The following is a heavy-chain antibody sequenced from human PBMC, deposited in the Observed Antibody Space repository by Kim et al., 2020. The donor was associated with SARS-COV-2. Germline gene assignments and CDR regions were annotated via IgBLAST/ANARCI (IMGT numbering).Heavy chain of an antibody. J-gene: IGHJ3*02. V-gene: IGHV4-34*01. Sequence: PSRKSRVTISVDTSKNQFSLKLSSVTAADTAVYYCARGRRELLAGDAFDIWGQGTMVTVSS. CDR3: ARGRRELLAGDAFDI. D-gene: IGHD1-26*01.